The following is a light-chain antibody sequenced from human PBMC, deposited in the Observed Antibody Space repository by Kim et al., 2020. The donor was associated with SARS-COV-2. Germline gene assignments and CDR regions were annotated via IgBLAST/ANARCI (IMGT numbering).Light chain of an antibody. CDR1: NIGGKS. J-gene: IGLJ1*01. CDR3: QVWESISDVFV. Sequence: SYELTQPPSVSVAPGETARITCGGNNIGGKSVHWYQQRPGQAPVLVIYYDSDRPSGIPERFSGSNSGDTATLTISRVEAGDEADYYCQVWESISDVFVFGTGTKVTVL. CDR2: YDS. V-gene: IGLV3-21*01.